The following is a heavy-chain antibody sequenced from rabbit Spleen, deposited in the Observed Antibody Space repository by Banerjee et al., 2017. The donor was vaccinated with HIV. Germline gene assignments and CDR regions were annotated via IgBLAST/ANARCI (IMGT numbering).Heavy chain of an antibody. CDR1: GFSFSNKAV. J-gene: IGHJ4*01. CDR2: INAVTGKA. V-gene: IGHV1S45*01. CDR3: VRDLGYDDYTEKGYFNL. D-gene: IGHD2-1*01. Sequence: QEQLMESGGGLVKPEGSLKLSCPASGFSFSNKAVMCWVRQAPGKGLEWIACINAVTGKAVYPNWAQGRFTFSKTSSTTVTLQMTSLTASDTASYFCVRDLGYDDYTEKGYFNLWGQGTLVTVS.